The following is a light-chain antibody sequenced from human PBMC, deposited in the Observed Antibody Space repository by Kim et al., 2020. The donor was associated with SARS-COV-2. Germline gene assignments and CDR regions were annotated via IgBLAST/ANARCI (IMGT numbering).Light chain of an antibody. CDR3: QQYNNWPPRT. CDR1: QSVSSN. J-gene: IGKJ3*01. CDR2: GAS. Sequence: EIVMTQSPATLSVSPGERATLSCGASQSVSSNLAWYQQKPGQAPRLLIYGASTRATGIPARFSGSGSGTEFTLTISSLQSEDFAVYYCQQYNNWPPRTFGPGTKVDIK. V-gene: IGKV3-15*01.